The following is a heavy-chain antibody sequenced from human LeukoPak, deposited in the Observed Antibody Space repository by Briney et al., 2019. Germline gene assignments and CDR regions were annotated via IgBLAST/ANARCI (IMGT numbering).Heavy chain of an antibody. CDR3: AIYPRAYYNYYYMDV. CDR2: INHSGST. J-gene: IGHJ6*03. CDR1: GGSFSGYY. Sequence: SETLSLTCAVYGGSFSGYYWSWIRQPPGKGLEWIGEINHSGSTNYNPSLKSRVTISVDTSKNQFSLKLSSVTAADTAVYYCAIYPRAYYNYYYMDVWGKGTTVTISS. V-gene: IGHV4-34*01. D-gene: IGHD5/OR15-5a*01.